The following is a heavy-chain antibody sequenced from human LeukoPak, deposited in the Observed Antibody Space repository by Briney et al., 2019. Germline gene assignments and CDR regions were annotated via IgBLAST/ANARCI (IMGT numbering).Heavy chain of an antibody. CDR3: ARVRGFWLKFLWLASSGAYYYYFDY. V-gene: IGHV3-7*03. Sequence: GGSLRLSCEGSAFIFSGHWMNWVRQTPGKGLEWVASIKEDGSERQYVDSVKGRFSISRDNTKGSLFLQLNSLRAEDTAVYYCARVRGFWLKFLWLASSGAYYYYFDYWGQGTLVTVSS. CDR1: AFIFSGHW. CDR2: IKEDGSER. J-gene: IGHJ4*02. D-gene: IGHD1-26*01.